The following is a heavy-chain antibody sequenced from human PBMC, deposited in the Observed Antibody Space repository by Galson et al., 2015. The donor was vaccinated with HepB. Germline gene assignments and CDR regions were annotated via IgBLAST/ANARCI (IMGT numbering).Heavy chain of an antibody. CDR1: GFTFSSYA. CDR2: ISGSGGST. J-gene: IGHJ4*02. Sequence: SLRLSCAASGFTFSSYAMSWVRQAPGKGLEWVSAISGSGGSTYYADSVKGRFTISRDNSKNTLYLQMNSLRAGDTAVYYCAKDEGELERPLWDFDYWGQGTLVTVSS. D-gene: IGHD1-1*01. CDR3: AKDEGELERPLWDFDY. V-gene: IGHV3-23*01.